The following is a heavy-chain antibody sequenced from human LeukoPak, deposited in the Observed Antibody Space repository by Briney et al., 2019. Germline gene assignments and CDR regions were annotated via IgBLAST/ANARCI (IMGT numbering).Heavy chain of an antibody. Sequence: PGGSLTLSCAASGFTFSSYWMTWVRQAPGKGLEWVANIKQDGSEKYYVDSVKGRFTISRDNAKNSLYLQISSLRGEDTAVYYCARGGSSSSWYWFYWGQGTLVTVSS. CDR3: ARGGSSSSWYWFY. CDR2: IKQDGSEK. J-gene: IGHJ4*02. V-gene: IGHV3-7*05. D-gene: IGHD6-13*01. CDR1: GFTFSSYW.